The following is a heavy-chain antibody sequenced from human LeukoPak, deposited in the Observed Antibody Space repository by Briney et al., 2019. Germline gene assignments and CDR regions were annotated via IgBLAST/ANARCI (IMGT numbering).Heavy chain of an antibody. V-gene: IGHV1-24*01. D-gene: IGHD6-13*01. CDR2: FDPEDGET. CDR3: ARGAAAGTGVYDWFDP. CDR1: GYTLTELS. Sequence: ASVKVSCKVSGYTLTELSMHWVRQAPGKGLEWMGGFDPEDGETIYAQKFQGRVTMTEDTSTDTAYMELSSLRSEDTAVYYCARGAAAGTGVYDWFDPWGQGTLVTVSS. J-gene: IGHJ5*02.